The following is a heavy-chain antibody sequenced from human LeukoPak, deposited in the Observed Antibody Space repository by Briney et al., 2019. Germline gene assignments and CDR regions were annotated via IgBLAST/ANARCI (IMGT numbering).Heavy chain of an antibody. Sequence: PGGSLRLSCAASGFTFDDYGMSWVRQAPGKGLEWVSGINWNGGSTGYADSVKGRFTISRDNAKNSLYLQMNSLRAEDTALYYCARDLPVVRSGYSYYAYEIWGQGTMVTVSS. D-gene: IGHD5-24*01. CDR3: ARDLPVVRSGYSYYAYEI. V-gene: IGHV3-20*04. CDR2: INWNGGST. CDR1: GFTFDDYG. J-gene: IGHJ3*02.